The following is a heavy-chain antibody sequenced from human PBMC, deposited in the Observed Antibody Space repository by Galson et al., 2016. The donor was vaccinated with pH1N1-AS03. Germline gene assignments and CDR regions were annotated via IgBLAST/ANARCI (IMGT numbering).Heavy chain of an antibody. J-gene: IGHJ6*03. V-gene: IGHV4-39*01. D-gene: IGHD6-13*01. CDR3: ARHPYNSSPLYYYFYYMDV. CDR1: GGSISNSNYY. CDR2: IYYSGSA. Sequence: VSGGSISNSNYYWGWIRQPPGKGLEWIGSIYYSGSAYYNPSLKSRVTISIDTSKNQFSLRLSSVTAADTAVYYCARHPYNSSPLYYYFYYMDVWGKGTTVTVSS.